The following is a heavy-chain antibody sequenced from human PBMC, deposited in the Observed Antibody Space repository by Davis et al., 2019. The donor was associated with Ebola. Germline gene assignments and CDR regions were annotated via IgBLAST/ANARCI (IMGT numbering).Heavy chain of an antibody. Sequence: GSLRLSCTVSGGSISSYYWSWIRQPAGKGLEWIGRIYTSGSTNYNPSLKSRVTMSVDTSKNQFSLKLSSVTAADTAVYYCARVDDYGLFDYWGQGTLVTVSS. J-gene: IGHJ4*02. V-gene: IGHV4-4*07. CDR3: ARVDDYGLFDY. D-gene: IGHD4-17*01. CDR1: GGSISSYY. CDR2: IYTSGST.